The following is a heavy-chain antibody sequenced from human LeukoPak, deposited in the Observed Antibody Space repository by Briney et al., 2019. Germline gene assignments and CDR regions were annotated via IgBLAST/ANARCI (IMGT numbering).Heavy chain of an antibody. CDR3: AGDLIWSGHNWFDP. J-gene: IGHJ5*02. D-gene: IGHD3-3*01. CDR1: GGTFSSYA. Sequence: SVKVSCKASGGTFSSYAISWVRQAPGQGLEWMGGIIPIFGTANYAQKFQGRVTITADESTSTAYIELSSLRSEDTAVYYCAGDLIWSGHNWFDPWGQGTLVTVSS. V-gene: IGHV1-69*01. CDR2: IIPIFGTA.